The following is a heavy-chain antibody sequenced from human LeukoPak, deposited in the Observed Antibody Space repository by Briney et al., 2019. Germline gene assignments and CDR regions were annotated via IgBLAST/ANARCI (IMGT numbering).Heavy chain of an antibody. CDR3: ARGHWDYGDHYFDY. D-gene: IGHD4-17*01. J-gene: IGHJ4*02. V-gene: IGHV1-69*04. Sequence: ASVKVSCKASGYTFTSYAISWVRQAPGQGLEWMGRIIPILGIANYAQKFQGRVTITADKSTSTAYMELSSLRSEDTAVYYCARGHWDYGDHYFDYWGQGTLVTVSS. CDR1: GYTFTSYA. CDR2: IIPILGIA.